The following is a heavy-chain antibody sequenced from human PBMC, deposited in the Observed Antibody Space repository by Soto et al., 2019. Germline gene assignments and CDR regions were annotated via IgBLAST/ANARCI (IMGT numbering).Heavy chain of an antibody. CDR1: GGSISSSDFY. J-gene: IGHJ5*02. CDR3: AVVDSTGNWFDP. D-gene: IGHD6-25*01. Sequence: PSETLSLTCTVSGGSISSSDFYWGWLRQTPGKGLEFIGSMYYSVSTYYNPSLKSRLTISVDTSKNQFTLKLISVTAADTAVYYCAVVDSTGNWFDPWGEGALVTVSS. V-gene: IGHV4-39*01. CDR2: MYYSVST.